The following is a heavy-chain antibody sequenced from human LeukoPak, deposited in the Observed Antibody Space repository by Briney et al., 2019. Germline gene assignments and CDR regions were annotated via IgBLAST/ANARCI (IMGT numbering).Heavy chain of an antibody. CDR1: GFTFSSSA. D-gene: IGHD3-9*01. V-gene: IGHV3-21*01. CDR3: ARDATQYLRYGYFDY. J-gene: IGHJ4*02. CDR2: INQISSHI. Sequence: GGSLRLSCAASGFTFSSSAMNWVRQAPGKGLEWVSSINQISSHIYYAESVRGRFSISRDNAKSSVYLQMNSLRAEDTAIYYCARDATQYLRYGYFDYWGPGILVTVSS.